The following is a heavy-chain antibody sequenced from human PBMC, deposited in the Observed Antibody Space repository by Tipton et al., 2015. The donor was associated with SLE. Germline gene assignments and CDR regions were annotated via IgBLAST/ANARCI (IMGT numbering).Heavy chain of an antibody. V-gene: IGHV3-49*04. CDR2: IRSKAYGGTT. CDR3: TRGDCSGGSCYSNFGY. J-gene: IGHJ4*02. CDR1: GFTFGDYA. Sequence: SLRLSCTASGFTFGDYAMSWVRQAPGKGLEWVGFIRSKAYGGTTEYAASVKGRFTISRDDSKSIAYLQMNSLKTEDTAVYYCTRGDCSGGSCYSNFGYWGQGTLVTVSS. D-gene: IGHD2-15*01.